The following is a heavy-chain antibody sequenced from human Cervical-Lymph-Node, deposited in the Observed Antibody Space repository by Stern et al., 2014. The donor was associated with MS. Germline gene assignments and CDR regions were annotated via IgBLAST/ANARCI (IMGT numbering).Heavy chain of an antibody. CDR1: GYTFTSYA. V-gene: IGHV1-3*01. CDR3: ATNIAAAGNQDHGRFSEIHYGMDV. CDR2: INAGNGNT. J-gene: IGHJ6*02. D-gene: IGHD6-13*01. Sequence: QVQLMQSGAEVKKPGASVKVSCKASGYTFTSYAMHWVRQAPGQRLEWMGWINAGNGNTKYSQKFQGRVTITRDTSASTAYMELSSLRSEDTAVYYCATNIAAAGNQDHGRFSEIHYGMDVWGQGTTVTVSS.